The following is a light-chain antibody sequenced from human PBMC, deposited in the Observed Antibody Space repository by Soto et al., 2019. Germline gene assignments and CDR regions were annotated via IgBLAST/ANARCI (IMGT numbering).Light chain of an antibody. CDR2: DVS. CDR1: SSDVGAYNY. V-gene: IGLV2-14*03. CDR3: SSYTSSSTLVV. Sequence: QSALTQPASVSGSPGQSITISCTGTSSDVGAYNYVSWYQQHPGKAPKLMIYDVSHRPSGVSNRFSGSKSGNTASLTISGLQAEDEADYYRSSYTSSSTLVVFGGGTKLTVL. J-gene: IGLJ2*01.